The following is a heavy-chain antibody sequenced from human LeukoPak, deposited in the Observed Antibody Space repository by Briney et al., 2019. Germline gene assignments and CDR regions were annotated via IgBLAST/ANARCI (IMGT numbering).Heavy chain of an antibody. D-gene: IGHD3-22*01. CDR3: ASATMIVVVTKPSELRDPYYFDY. J-gene: IGHJ4*02. Sequence: ASVKVSCKASGYTFTSYGISWVRQAPGQGLEWMGWISAYNGNTNYAQKLQGRVTMTTDTSTSTAYMELRSLRSDDTAVYYCASATMIVVVTKPSELRDPYYFDYWGQGTLVTVSS. CDR1: GYTFTSYG. CDR2: ISAYNGNT. V-gene: IGHV1-18*01.